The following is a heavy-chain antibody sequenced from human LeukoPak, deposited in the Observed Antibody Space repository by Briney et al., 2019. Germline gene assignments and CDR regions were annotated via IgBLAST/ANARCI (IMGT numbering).Heavy chain of an antibody. J-gene: IGHJ4*02. Sequence: GGSLRLSCAASGFTFSSYAMSWVRHAPGKGLEWVSGISGSGRSTNYADSVKGRFTIPRDNSKNTLYLQMNSLRAEDTAIYYCARSPYNWNYGDYWGQGTLVTVSS. CDR3: ARSPYNWNYGDY. CDR2: ISGSGRST. CDR1: GFTFSSYA. V-gene: IGHV3-23*01. D-gene: IGHD1-20*01.